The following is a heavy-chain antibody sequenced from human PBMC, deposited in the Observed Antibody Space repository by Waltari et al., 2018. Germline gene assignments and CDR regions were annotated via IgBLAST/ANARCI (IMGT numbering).Heavy chain of an antibody. CDR2: IIPSFGTA. CDR1: GGTFSSYA. D-gene: IGHD5-12*01. V-gene: IGHV1-69*08. CDR3: AREVVEMATIDSPWYYGMDV. J-gene: IGHJ6*02. Sequence: QVQLVQSGAEVKKPGSSVKVSCKASGGTFSSYAISWVRQAPGQGLEWMGRIIPSFGTANYAQKFQGGVTITADKSTSTAYMELSSLRSEDTAVYYCAREVVEMATIDSPWYYGMDVWGQGTTVTVSS.